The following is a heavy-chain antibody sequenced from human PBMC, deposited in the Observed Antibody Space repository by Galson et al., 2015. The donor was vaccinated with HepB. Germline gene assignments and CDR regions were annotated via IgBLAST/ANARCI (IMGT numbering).Heavy chain of an antibody. V-gene: IGHV4-31*03. J-gene: IGHJ4*02. Sequence: TLSLTCTVSGGSISSGGYYWSWIRQHPGKGLEWIGYIYYSGSTYYNPSLKSRVTISVDTSKNQFSPKLSSVTAADTAVYYCASFHIVVVPAGFDYWGQGTLVTVSS. D-gene: IGHD2-2*01. CDR3: ASFHIVVVPAGFDY. CDR2: IYYSGST. CDR1: GGSISSGGYY.